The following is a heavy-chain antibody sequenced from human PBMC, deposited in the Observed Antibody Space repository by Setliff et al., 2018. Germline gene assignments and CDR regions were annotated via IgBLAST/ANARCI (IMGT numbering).Heavy chain of an antibody. Sequence: PSETLSLTCAVSGYSISNGYYWGWIRQPPGKGLEWIGYIYHSGSTYYNPSLRSRVTISVDTSKNQFSLNVNSVIAADTAVYYCARMSGFLYMDVWGKGTPVTVSS. J-gene: IGHJ6*03. CDR2: IYHSGST. D-gene: IGHD3-3*01. CDR1: GYSISNGYY. V-gene: IGHV4-38-2*01. CDR3: ARMSGFLYMDV.